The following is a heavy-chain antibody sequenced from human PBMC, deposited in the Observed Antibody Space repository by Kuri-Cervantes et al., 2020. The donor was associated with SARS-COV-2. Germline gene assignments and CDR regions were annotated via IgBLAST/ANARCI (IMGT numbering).Heavy chain of an antibody. CDR3: ARAEDIVVVPAAIDV. CDR2: ISGSGGST. D-gene: IGHD2-2*01. J-gene: IGHJ6*02. Sequence: ETLSLTCAASGFTFSSYAMSWVRQAPGKGLEWVSAISGSGGSTYYADSVKGRFTISRDNSKNTLYLQMNSLRAEDTAVYYCARAEDIVVVPAAIDVWGQGTTVTVSS. CDR1: GFTFSSYA. V-gene: IGHV3-23*01.